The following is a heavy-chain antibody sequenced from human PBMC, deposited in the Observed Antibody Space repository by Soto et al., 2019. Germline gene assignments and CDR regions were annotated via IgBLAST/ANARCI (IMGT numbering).Heavy chain of an antibody. V-gene: IGHV4-30-4*01. D-gene: IGHD3-22*01. CDR2: IYYSGST. Sequence: SESLSLPCPVSGCSISSGDYYWSWIRQPPGKGLEWIGYIYYSGSTYYNPSLKSRVTISVDTSKNQFSLKLSSVTAADTAVYYCARVRVDYYDSSGYYLFDYWGQGTLVTVSS. J-gene: IGHJ4*02. CDR1: GCSISSGDYY. CDR3: ARVRVDYYDSSGYYLFDY.